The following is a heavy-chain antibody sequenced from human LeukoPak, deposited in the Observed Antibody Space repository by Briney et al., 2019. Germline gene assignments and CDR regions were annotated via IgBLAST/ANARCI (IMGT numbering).Heavy chain of an antibody. V-gene: IGHV3-74*01. CDR1: GFSFSSFW. Sequence: GGSLRLSCAASGFSFSSFWMHWVRQVPGNGLVWVSGINSDGTTTGYADSVKGRFTISRDNAKNTVSLQMSSLRAEDTALYYCARGGYGAHMGWGQGTLVTVSS. CDR3: ARGGYGAHMG. J-gene: IGHJ4*02. CDR2: INSDGTTT. D-gene: IGHD4-17*01.